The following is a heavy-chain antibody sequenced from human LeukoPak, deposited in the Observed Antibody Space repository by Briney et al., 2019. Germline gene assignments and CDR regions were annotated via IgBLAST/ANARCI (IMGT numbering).Heavy chain of an antibody. Sequence: PSETLSLTCAVSGGSITTSSYYWGWIRQPPGKGLEWIGIIYYSGSTYYNPSLKGRVTISVDTSKNQFSLKLSSVTAADTAVYYCARAFRARYFDLWGRGTLVTVSS. V-gene: IGHV4-39*01. D-gene: IGHD2/OR15-2a*01. CDR3: ARAFRARYFDL. CDR2: IYYSGST. J-gene: IGHJ2*01. CDR1: GGSITTSSYY.